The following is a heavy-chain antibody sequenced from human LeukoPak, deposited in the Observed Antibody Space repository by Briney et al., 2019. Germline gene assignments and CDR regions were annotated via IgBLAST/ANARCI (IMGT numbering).Heavy chain of an antibody. CDR1: GFTPDDYA. CDR3: AKGTRGYSYGYHFDY. Sequence: GGSLRLSCAASGFTPDDYAMHWVRQAPGKGLEWVSGISWNGGSIGYADSVKGRFTISRDNAKNSLYLQMNSLRAEDTALYYCAKGTRGYSYGYHFDYWGQGTLVTVSS. J-gene: IGHJ4*02. V-gene: IGHV3-9*02. CDR2: ISWNGGSI. D-gene: IGHD5-18*01.